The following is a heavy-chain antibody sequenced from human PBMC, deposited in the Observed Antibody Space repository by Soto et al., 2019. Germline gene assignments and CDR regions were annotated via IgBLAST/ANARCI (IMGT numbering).Heavy chain of an antibody. J-gene: IGHJ4*02. D-gene: IGHD1-1*01. Sequence: GGSLRLSCVGSGFSFSSYTMTWVRQAPGMGLEYLASISKSSSLTFYADSVRGRFIISRDNARDSLFLQMYSLRAEDTAVYYCVRGDDRVDWGQGTLVTVAS. CDR2: ISKSSSLT. V-gene: IGHV3-21*01. CDR3: VRGDDRVD. CDR1: GFSFSSYT.